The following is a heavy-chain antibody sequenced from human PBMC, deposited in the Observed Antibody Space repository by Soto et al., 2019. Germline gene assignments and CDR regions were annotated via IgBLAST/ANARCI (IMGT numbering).Heavy chain of an antibody. Sequence: QVQLVESGGGLVQPGRSLRLSCAASGFTFSSYDIHWVRQAPGKGLEWVAIISYDGSNAFYEDSVKGRFTISRDNSKSTLYLQMNSLRAEDTAVYFCVKKHGSGSYYKNYGTDVWGQGTTVTVSS. V-gene: IGHV3-30*18. CDR1: GFTFSSYD. J-gene: IGHJ6*02. CDR2: ISYDGSNA. CDR3: VKKHGSGSYYKNYGTDV. D-gene: IGHD3-10*01.